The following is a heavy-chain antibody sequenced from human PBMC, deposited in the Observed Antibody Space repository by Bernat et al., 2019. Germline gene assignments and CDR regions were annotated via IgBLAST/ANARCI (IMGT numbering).Heavy chain of an antibody. J-gene: IGHJ4*02. V-gene: IGHV3-30*18. CDR3: AKDGREMATIFFFDY. Sequence: QVQLVESGGGVVQPGRSLRLSCAASGFTFSSYGMHWVRQAPGKGLEWVAVISYDGSNKYDADSVKGRFTISRDNSKNTLYLQMNSLRAEDTAVYYCAKDGREMATIFFFDYWGQGTLVTVSS. D-gene: IGHD5-24*01. CDR1: GFTFSSYG. CDR2: ISYDGSNK.